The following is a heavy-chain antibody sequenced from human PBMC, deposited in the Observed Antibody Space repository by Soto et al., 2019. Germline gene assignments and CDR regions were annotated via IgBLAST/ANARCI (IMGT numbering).Heavy chain of an antibody. CDR1: GGTFSSYA. Sequence: GVSVKVSCMASGGTFSSYAISWVRQAPGHGLEWMGGIIRIFGTAVCAQRFQGGVTITADESTSTAFKEVSSRESGDTAVYYCAGGRDGYNYYFDCWGQGILVTVS. D-gene: IGHD5-12*01. V-gene: IGHV1-69*13. CDR2: IIRIFGTA. J-gene: IGHJ4*02. CDR3: AGGRDGYNYYFDC.